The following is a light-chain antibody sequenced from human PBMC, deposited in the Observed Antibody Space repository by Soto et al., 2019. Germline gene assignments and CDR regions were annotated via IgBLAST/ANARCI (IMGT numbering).Light chain of an antibody. J-gene: IGKJ4*01. CDR3: QQYGSSPPLT. Sequence: EIVLTQSPGTLSLSPGKRATLSCRASQSVSSSYLAWYQQKPGQAPRLLIYGASSRATGIPDRFSGSGSGTDLTLTISRLEPEDFAVYYCQQYGSSPPLTFGGGTKVEIK. CDR2: GAS. CDR1: QSVSSSY. V-gene: IGKV3-20*01.